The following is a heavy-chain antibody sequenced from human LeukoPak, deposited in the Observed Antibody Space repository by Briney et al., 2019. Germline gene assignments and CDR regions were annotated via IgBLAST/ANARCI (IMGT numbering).Heavy chain of an antibody. CDR3: ARVRAPYCSSTSCSNIRFDL. D-gene: IGHD2-2*01. Sequence: GGSLRLSCAASGFTFSDYYMSWIRQAPGKGLEWVSYISSSGSTIYYADSVKGRFTVSRDNAKNSLYLQMNSLRAEDTAVYYCARVRAPYCSSTSCSNIRFDLWGQGTLVTVSS. CDR2: ISSSGSTI. CDR1: GFTFSDYY. V-gene: IGHV3-11*01. J-gene: IGHJ5*02.